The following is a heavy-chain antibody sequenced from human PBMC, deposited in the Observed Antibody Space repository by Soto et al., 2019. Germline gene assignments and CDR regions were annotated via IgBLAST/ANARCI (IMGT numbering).Heavy chain of an antibody. Sequence: QVQLQESGPGLVKPSGTLSLTCAVSGGSISSSNWWSWVRQPPGKGLEWIGEIYHSGSTNYNPSLKSQATISVDKSKNQFSLKLSSVTAADTAVYYCARASTDYRDNGFDSWGPGTLVTVSS. CDR2: IYHSGST. D-gene: IGHD4-17*01. J-gene: IGHJ4*02. CDR3: ARASTDYRDNGFDS. CDR1: GGSISSSNW. V-gene: IGHV4-4*02.